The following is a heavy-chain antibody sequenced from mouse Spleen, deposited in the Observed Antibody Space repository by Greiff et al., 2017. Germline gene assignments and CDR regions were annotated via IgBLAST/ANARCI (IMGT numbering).Heavy chain of an antibody. Sequence: VQLQQSGAELAKPGASVKMSCKASGYTFTSYWMHWVKQRPGQGLEWIGYINPSTGYTEYNQKFKDKATLTADKSSSTAYMQLSSLTSEDSAVYYCARWYWDPYYFDYWGQGTTLTVSS. D-gene: IGHD4-1*01. CDR2: INPSTGYT. CDR3: ARWYWDPYYFDY. V-gene: IGHV1-7*01. J-gene: IGHJ2*01. CDR1: GYTFTSYW.